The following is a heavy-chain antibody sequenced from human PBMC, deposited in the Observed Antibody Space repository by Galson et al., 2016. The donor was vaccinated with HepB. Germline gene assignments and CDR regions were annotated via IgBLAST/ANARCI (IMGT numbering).Heavy chain of an antibody. CDR3: ARVPLGVAPRRFFDL. CDR1: GFTFSHYS. J-gene: IGHJ4*02. D-gene: IGHD3-16*01. Sequence: SLRLSCAASGFTFSHYSMNWVRQAAREGLEWVSSISPSSNDKYYADSVKGRFTISRDNAANSMYLLMNSLRAEDTAIYWCARVPLGVAPRRFFDLWGQGTLVTVSS. CDR2: ISPSSNDK. V-gene: IGHV3-21*01.